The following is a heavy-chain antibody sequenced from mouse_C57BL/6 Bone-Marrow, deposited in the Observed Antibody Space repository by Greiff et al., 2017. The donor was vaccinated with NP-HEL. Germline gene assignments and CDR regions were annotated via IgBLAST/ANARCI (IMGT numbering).Heavy chain of an antibody. D-gene: IGHD2-3*01. CDR2: IYPRSGNT. CDR1: GYTFTSYG. J-gene: IGHJ3*01. V-gene: IGHV1-81*01. Sequence: QVQLQQPGAELVKPGASVKLSCKASGYTFTSYGISWVKQRTGQGLEWIGEIYPRSGNTYYNEKFKSKATLTVDKPSSTAYMQLSSLTSEDSAVYYCARSLLSYEGYGFAYWGQGTLVTVSA. CDR3: ARSLLSYEGYGFAY.